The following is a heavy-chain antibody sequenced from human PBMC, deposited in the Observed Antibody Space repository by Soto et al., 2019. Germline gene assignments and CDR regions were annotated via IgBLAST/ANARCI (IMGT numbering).Heavy chain of an antibody. D-gene: IGHD3-10*01. CDR3: AILAVDSQWFDCG. V-gene: IGHV3-23*01. CDR2: ISGSGTTA. J-gene: IGHJ4*02. CDR1: GFVFSSYA. Sequence: PGGSLRLSCAASGFVFSSYAMSWVRQAPGKGLEWVSAISGSGTTAYYADSVKGRFIFSRDNPKNTMYLQMNSLRAEDTAVYYCAILAVDSQWFDCGWGQGTLVTVSS.